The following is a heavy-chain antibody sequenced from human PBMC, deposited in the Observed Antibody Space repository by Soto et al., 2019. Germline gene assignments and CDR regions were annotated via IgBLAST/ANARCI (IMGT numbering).Heavy chain of an antibody. CDR3: ARGGDIVATIPNRLVY. CDR2: ISYDGSNK. CDR1: GFTFSSYA. V-gene: IGHV3-30-3*01. Sequence: QVQLVESGGGVVQPGRSLRLSCAASGFTFSSYAMHWVRQAPGKGLEWVAVISYDGSNKYYADSVKGRFTISRDNSKNTLYLQMNGLRAEDTAVYYCARGGDIVATIPNRLVYWGQGTLVTVSS. D-gene: IGHD5-12*01. J-gene: IGHJ4*02.